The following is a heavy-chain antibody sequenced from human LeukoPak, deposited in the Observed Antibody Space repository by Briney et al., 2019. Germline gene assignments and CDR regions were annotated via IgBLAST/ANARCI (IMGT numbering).Heavy chain of an antibody. D-gene: IGHD4-17*01. CDR1: GFTFSSYA. J-gene: IGHJ4*02. CDR3: AKDTTDDGDYYFDY. CDR2: ISGSGGST. Sequence: PGGSLRLSCAVSGFTFSSYAMSWVRQAPGKGLEWVSAISGSGGSTYYADSVKGRFTISRDNSKNTLYLQMNSLRAEDTAVYYCAKDTTDDGDYYFDYWGQGTLVTVSS. V-gene: IGHV3-23*01.